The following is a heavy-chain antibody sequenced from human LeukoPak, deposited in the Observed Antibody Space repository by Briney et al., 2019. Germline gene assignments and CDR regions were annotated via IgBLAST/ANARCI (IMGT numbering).Heavy chain of an antibody. Sequence: PGGSLRLSCAASGFTFSSYSMNWVRQAPGKGLEWVSSISSNGDYISYADSVKGRLTISRDNAKSSLYLQMNSLRAEDTAVYYCASGVGASPYYFYYWGQGTLVTVSS. CDR1: GFTFSSYS. J-gene: IGHJ4*02. CDR3: ASGVGASPYYFYY. V-gene: IGHV3-21*01. CDR2: ISSNGDYI. D-gene: IGHD1-26*01.